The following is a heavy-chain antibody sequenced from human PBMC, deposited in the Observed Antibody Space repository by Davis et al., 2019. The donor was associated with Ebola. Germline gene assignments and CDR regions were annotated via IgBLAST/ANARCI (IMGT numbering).Heavy chain of an antibody. CDR2: IKQDGSEK. D-gene: IGHD5-12*01. J-gene: IGHJ4*02. Sequence: GGSLRLSCAASGFTFSSYSMNWVRQAPGKGLEWVANIKQDGSEKYYVDSVKGRFTISRDNAKNSLYLQMNSLRAEDTAVYYCARESVNIVASWGQGTLVTVSS. CDR3: ARESVNIVAS. V-gene: IGHV3-7*01. CDR1: GFTFSSYS.